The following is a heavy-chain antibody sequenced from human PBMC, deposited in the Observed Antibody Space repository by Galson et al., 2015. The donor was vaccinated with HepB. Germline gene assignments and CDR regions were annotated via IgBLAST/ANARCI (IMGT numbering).Heavy chain of an antibody. CDR3: ARAKYSDGWGLFDY. CDR1: GFTFDNYG. Sequence: SLRLSCAASGFTFDNYGMSWVRQAPGKGLEWVSVSYSGGSTHYADSVKGRFTIFRDNSKNTLYLQMNSLRAEDTAVYFCARAKYSDGWGLFDYWGQGTLVPVSS. J-gene: IGHJ4*02. D-gene: IGHD6-19*01. CDR2: SYSGGST. V-gene: IGHV3-53*01.